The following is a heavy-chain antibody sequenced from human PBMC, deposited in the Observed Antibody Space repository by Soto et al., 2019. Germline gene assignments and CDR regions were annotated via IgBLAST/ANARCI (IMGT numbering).Heavy chain of an antibody. Sequence: GESLKISCKGSGYSFTNYWISWVRQMPGKGLEWMGGIDPSDSYTKFSPSFQGHITISAGKSISTTYLQWSSLKASDTAIYYCARAVTTYYYYGMDVWGQGTTVTVSS. V-gene: IGHV5-10-1*01. CDR1: GYSFTNYW. CDR2: IDPSDSYT. CDR3: ARAVTTYYYYGMDV. D-gene: IGHD4-17*01. J-gene: IGHJ6*02.